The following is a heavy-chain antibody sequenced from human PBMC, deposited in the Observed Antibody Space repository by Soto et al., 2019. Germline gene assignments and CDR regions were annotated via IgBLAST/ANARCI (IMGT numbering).Heavy chain of an antibody. V-gene: IGHV4-39*01. CDR2: IYYSGST. D-gene: IGHD2-15*01. CDR3: ARHSLKLLGGWLDP. Sequence: SETLSLTCTVSGGSISSSSYYWGWIRQPPGKGLEWIGSIYYSGSTYYNPSLKSRVTISVDTSKNQFSLKLSSVTAADTAVYYCARHSLKLLGGWLDPWGQGTLVTVSS. J-gene: IGHJ5*02. CDR1: GGSISSSSYY.